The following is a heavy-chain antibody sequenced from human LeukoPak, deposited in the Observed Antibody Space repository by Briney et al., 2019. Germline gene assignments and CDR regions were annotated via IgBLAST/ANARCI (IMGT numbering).Heavy chain of an antibody. CDR2: IRYDGSNK. V-gene: IGHV3-30*02. CDR3: AKDLSSTSFPDTDY. D-gene: IGHD2-2*01. Sequence: TGGSLRLSCAASGFTFSSYGMHWVRQAPGKGLEWVAFIRYDGSNKYYADSVKGRFTISRDNSKNTLYLQMNSLRAEDTAVYYCAKDLSSTSFPDTDYWGQGTLVTVSS. CDR1: GFTFSSYG. J-gene: IGHJ4*02.